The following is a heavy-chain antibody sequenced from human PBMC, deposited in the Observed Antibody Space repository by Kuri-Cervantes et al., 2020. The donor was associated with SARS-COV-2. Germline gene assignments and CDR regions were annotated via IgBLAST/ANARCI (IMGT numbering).Heavy chain of an antibody. V-gene: IGHV3-7*01. CDR1: GFTFSSYW. CDR3: AKYPLGGCLFDY. Sequence: ETLSLTCAASGFTFSSYWMSWVRQAPGKGLEWVANIKQDGSEKYYVDSVKGRFPISRDNAKNSLYLQMNSLRAEDTAVYYCAKYPLGGCLFDYWGQGTLVTVSS. CDR2: IKQDGSEK. J-gene: IGHJ4*02. D-gene: IGHD2-8*01.